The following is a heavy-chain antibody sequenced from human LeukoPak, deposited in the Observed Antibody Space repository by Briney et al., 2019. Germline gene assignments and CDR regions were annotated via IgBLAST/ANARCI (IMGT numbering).Heavy chain of an antibody. J-gene: IGHJ4*02. CDR2: INPNSGGT. CDR3: ARGTRGSYSSIHD. Sequence: ASVKVSCKASGSTFSDYYIHWVRQAPGQGLEWVGWINPNSGGTDSAQKLQGRVTMTRDTSISATYMELRTLTSDDTAVYYCARGTRGSYSSIHDWGQGTLVTVSS. D-gene: IGHD1-26*01. V-gene: IGHV1-2*02. CDR1: GSTFSDYY.